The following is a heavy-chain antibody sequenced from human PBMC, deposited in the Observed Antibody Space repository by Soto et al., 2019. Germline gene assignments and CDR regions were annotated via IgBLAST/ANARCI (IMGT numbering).Heavy chain of an antibody. J-gene: IGHJ4*02. Sequence: QLQLQESGPGLVKPSETLSLTCTVSGGSISSSSYYWGWIRQPPGKGLEWIGSIYYSGSTYYNPSLKSRVTISVDTSKNQFSLKLSSVTAADTAVYYCARSGRVVTFGGVIGYFDYWGQGTMVTVSS. CDR2: IYYSGST. V-gene: IGHV4-39*01. D-gene: IGHD3-16*02. CDR3: ARSGRVVTFGGVIGYFDY. CDR1: GGSISSSSYY.